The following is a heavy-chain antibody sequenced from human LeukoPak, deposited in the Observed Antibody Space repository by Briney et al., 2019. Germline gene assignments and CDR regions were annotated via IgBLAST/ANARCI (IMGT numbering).Heavy chain of an antibody. V-gene: IGHV3-21*01. D-gene: IGHD6-19*01. J-gene: IGHJ4*02. CDR3: ARDRDSSGWN. Sequence: GGSLRLSCAASGFTFSSYSMNWVRQAPGKGLEWVSSISSSSSCIYYADSVKGRFTISRDNAKNSLYLQMNSLRAEDTAVYYCARDRDSSGWNWGQGTLVTVSS. CDR1: GFTFSSYS. CDR2: ISSSSSCI.